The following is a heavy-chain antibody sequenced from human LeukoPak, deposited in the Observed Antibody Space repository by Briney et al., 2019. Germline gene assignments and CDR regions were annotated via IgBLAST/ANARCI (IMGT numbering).Heavy chain of an antibody. CDR3: ARGGPYSREFDY. Sequence: PSETLSLTCTVSGGSISSYYWSWIRQPPGKGLEWIGYIYYSGSTNYNPSLKSQVTISVDTSKNQFSLKLSSVTAADTAVYYCARGGPYSREFDYWGQGTLVTVSS. CDR2: IYYSGST. D-gene: IGHD6-13*01. J-gene: IGHJ4*02. V-gene: IGHV4-59*01. CDR1: GGSISSYY.